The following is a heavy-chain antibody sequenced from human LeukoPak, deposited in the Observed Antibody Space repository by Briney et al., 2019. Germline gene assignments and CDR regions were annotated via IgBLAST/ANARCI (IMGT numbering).Heavy chain of an antibody. J-gene: IGHJ4*02. CDR3: ARDNDYGDYEEDY. V-gene: IGHV3-66*01. D-gene: IGHD4-17*01. Sequence: QAGGSLRLSCAASGFTVSSNYMSWVRQAPGKGLEWVSVICSGGSTYYADSVKGRFTISRDNSKNTLYLQMNSLRAEDTAVYYCARDNDYGDYEEDYWGQGTLVTVSS. CDR1: GFTVSSNY. CDR2: ICSGGST.